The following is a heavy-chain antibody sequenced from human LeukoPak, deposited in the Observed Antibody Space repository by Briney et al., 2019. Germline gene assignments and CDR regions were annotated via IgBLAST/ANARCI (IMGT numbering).Heavy chain of an antibody. J-gene: IGHJ4*02. D-gene: IGHD3-3*01. CDR1: GYTFTSYG. V-gene: IGHV1-18*01. Sequence: GASVKVSCKASGYTFTSYGISWVRQAPGQGLEWMGWISTYNGNTNYAQKFQGRVTMTRDTSISTAYMELSRLRSDDTAVYHCARDKRVDFWSGYYYYGIDYWGQGTLVTVSS. CDR3: ARDKRVDFWSGYYYYGIDY. CDR2: ISTYNGNT.